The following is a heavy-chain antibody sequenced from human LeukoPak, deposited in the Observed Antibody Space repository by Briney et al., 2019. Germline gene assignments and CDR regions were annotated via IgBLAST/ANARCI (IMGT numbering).Heavy chain of an antibody. CDR3: ARGDSWSGYYISY. V-gene: IGHV4-59*01. CDR2: IYYSGST. J-gene: IGHJ4*02. D-gene: IGHD3-3*01. CDR1: GGSISSYY. Sequence: KPSETLSLTCTVSGGSISSYYWSWIRQPPGKGLEWIGYIYYSGSTNYNPSLKSRVTISVDTSKNQFSLKLSSVTAADTAVYYCARGDSWSGYYISYWGQGTLVTVSS.